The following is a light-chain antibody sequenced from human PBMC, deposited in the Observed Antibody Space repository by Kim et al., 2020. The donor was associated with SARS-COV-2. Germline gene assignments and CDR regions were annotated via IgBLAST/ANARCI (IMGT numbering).Light chain of an antibody. V-gene: IGLV6-57*03. CDR1: SGRIASNF. Sequence: ESPGKTVTISGTRSSGRIASNFGQWYQQRPGSAPTSVIYEDNQRPSWVPDRFSGSIDDSSNSASLTISGLKTEDEADYYCQSGRLFGGGTQLTVL. J-gene: IGLJ2*01. CDR3: QSGRL. CDR2: EDN.